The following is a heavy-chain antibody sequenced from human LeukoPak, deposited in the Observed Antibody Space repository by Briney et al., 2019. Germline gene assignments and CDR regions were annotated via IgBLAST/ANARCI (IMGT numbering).Heavy chain of an antibody. CDR3: ARAQNRDYCSSTSCYAFFYYGMDV. D-gene: IGHD2-2*01. V-gene: IGHV3-21*01. CDR1: GFTFSSYS. CDR2: ISSSSSYI. Sequence: GGSLRLSCAASGFTFSSYSMNWVRQAPGKGLEWVSSISSSSSYIYYADSVKGRLTISRDNAKNSLYLQMNSLRAEDTAVYYCARAQNRDYCSSTSCYAFFYYGMDVWGKGTTVAVSS. J-gene: IGHJ6*04.